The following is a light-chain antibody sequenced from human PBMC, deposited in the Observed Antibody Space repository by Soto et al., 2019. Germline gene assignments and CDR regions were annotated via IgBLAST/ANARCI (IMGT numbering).Light chain of an antibody. V-gene: IGLV2-8*01. Sequence: SVRTQPAYAYGAPGQSVTISCTGTSSDVGAYNYVSWYQQLPGKAPKLIIYEVSKRPSGVPDRFSGSKSGNTASLTVSGLQAEDEADYYCTSYAGTYSFFYVFGTGTKVTVL. CDR1: SSDVGAYNY. J-gene: IGLJ1*01. CDR3: TSYAGTYSFFYV. CDR2: EVS.